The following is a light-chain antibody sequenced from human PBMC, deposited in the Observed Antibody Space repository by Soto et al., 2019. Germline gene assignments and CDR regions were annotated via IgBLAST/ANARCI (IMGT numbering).Light chain of an antibody. V-gene: IGLV2-11*01. J-gene: IGLJ3*02. Sequence: QSVLTQPRSVSGSPGQSVTISCTGTNSDVGGYNYVSWYQPYPGKAPKLMISGVSERPSGVPDRFSGSKSGNTASLTISGLQAEDEADYYCCSYVDTDTWVFGGGTKVTVL. CDR1: NSDVGGYNY. CDR3: CSYVDTDTWV. CDR2: GVS.